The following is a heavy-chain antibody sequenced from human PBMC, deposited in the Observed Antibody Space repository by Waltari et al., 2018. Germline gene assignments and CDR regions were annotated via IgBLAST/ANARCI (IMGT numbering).Heavy chain of an antibody. D-gene: IGHD5-18*01. CDR1: GFTFGYYW. J-gene: IGHJ3*02. Sequence: ELQLVESGGGLVQPGGSLRLSCAASGFTFGYYWLHWVRQAPGKGLVWVSRINSDGSSTTYADSVKGRFTISRDNAKNTLYLQMNSLRAEDTAVYYCASGGYSYGADAFDIWGQGTMVTVSS. V-gene: IGHV3-74*01. CDR3: ASGGYSYGADAFDI. CDR2: INSDGSST.